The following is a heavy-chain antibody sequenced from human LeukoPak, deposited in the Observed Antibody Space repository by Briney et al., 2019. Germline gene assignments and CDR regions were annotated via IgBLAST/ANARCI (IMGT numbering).Heavy chain of an antibody. CDR1: GFTFSSYA. CDR2: ISGSGGKT. Sequence: GSLRLSCAASGFTFSSYAMSWVRQAPGKGLEWVSAISGSGGKTYYADSVKGRFTISRDNSKNTLYLKMNSMRAEDTAVYYCAKGRKWELPFDYWGQGTLVTVSS. J-gene: IGHJ4*02. D-gene: IGHD1-26*01. CDR3: AKGRKWELPFDY. V-gene: IGHV3-23*01.